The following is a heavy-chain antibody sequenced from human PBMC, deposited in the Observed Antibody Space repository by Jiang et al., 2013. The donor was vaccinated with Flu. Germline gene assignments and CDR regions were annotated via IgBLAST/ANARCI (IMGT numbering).Heavy chain of an antibody. CDR3: ARHGRTSPTGWFDP. V-gene: IGHV4-39*01. Sequence: PGLVKPSETLSLTCTVSGGSISTSSSYWGWIRQPPGKGLEWIGYISYSGSTYFNPSLKSRVTISVDTSKNQFSLKLPSVTAADTAMYYCARHGRTSPTGWFDPWGQGTLVTVSS. CDR2: ISYSGST. D-gene: IGHD1/OR15-1a*01. CDR1: GGSISTSSSY. J-gene: IGHJ5*02.